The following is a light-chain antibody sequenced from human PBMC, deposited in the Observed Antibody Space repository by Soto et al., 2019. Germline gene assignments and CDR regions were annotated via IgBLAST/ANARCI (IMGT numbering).Light chain of an antibody. CDR2: AAT. V-gene: IGKV3-15*01. CDR1: QNIGYS. Sequence: DILMTQSPATLSVSPGERATLSCRAGQNIGYSLAWYQQKPGQAPRLLIYAATTRASGVPARFSGSGSGTDSTLSISSLLSEDFAVYYCQQYKYWPPKDTVGHGTKL. J-gene: IGKJ2*01. CDR3: QQYKYWPPKDT.